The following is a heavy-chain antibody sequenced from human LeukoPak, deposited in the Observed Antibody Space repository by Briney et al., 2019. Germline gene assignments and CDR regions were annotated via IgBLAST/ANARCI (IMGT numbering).Heavy chain of an antibody. CDR1: GYTFTGHA. CDR2: INTKTGNP. CDR3: AKGGWVAVAGMDY. Sequence: ASVKVSCKASGYTFTGHAMNWVRQAPGQGLEWMGYINTKTGNPTYAQRFTGRFVFSLDTSVSTAYLQISSLKPEDTAVYYCAKGGWVAVAGMDYWGQGTQVTVSS. D-gene: IGHD6-19*01. J-gene: IGHJ4*02. V-gene: IGHV7-4-1*02.